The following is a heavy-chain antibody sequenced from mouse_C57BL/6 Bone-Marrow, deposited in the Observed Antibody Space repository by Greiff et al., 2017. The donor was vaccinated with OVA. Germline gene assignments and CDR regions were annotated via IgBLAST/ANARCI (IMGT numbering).Heavy chain of an antibody. V-gene: IGHV1-81*01. CDR1: GYTFTSYG. J-gene: IGHJ1*03. Sequence: LVESGAELARPGASVKLSCKASGYTFTSYGISWVKQRTGQGLEWIGEIYPRSGHTYYNEKFKGKATLTADKSSSTAYMELRSLTSEDSAVYFCARSPGSRDFDVWGTGTTVTVSS. D-gene: IGHD1-1*01. CDR2: IYPRSGHT. CDR3: ARSPGSRDFDV.